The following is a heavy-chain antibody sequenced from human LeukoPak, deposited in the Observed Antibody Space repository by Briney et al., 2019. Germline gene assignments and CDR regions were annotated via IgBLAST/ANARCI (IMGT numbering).Heavy chain of an antibody. Sequence: ASVKVSCKASGYTFTSYGISWVRQAPGQGLEWMGWISAYNGNTNYAQKLQGRVTMTTDTSTSTAYMELRSLRSDDTAVYCCASIPDYYDSSGYSPLGYWGQGTLVTVSS. CDR3: ASIPDYYDSSGYSPLGY. D-gene: IGHD3-22*01. CDR2: ISAYNGNT. V-gene: IGHV1-18*01. CDR1: GYTFTSYG. J-gene: IGHJ4*02.